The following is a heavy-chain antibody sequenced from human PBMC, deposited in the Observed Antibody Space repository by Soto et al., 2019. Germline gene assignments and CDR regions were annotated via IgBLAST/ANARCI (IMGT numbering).Heavy chain of an antibody. D-gene: IGHD6-19*01. CDR1: GFTFISSA. Sequence: ASVKVSCKASGFTFISSAVQWVRQARGQRLEWIGWIVVGSGNTKYAQKIQERVTITRDMSTRTAYMELNSLRAEDTAVYYCAKDNPSRPGWQWLAPFDYWGQGTLVTVSS. V-gene: IGHV1-58*01. CDR2: IVVGSGNT. J-gene: IGHJ4*02. CDR3: AKDNPSRPGWQWLAPFDY.